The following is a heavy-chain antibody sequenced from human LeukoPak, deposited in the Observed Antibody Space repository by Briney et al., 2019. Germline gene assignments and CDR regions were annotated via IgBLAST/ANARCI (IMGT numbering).Heavy chain of an antibody. CDR2: ISYDGSNK. Sequence: GGSLRLSCAASGITFSSYGMHWVRQAPGKGLEWVAVISYDGSNKYYADSVKGRFTISRDNSKNTLYLQMNSLRAEDTAVYYCARDGYNSANGIDVWGQGTMVTVSS. CDR3: ARDGYNSANGIDV. J-gene: IGHJ3*01. D-gene: IGHD1-1*01. CDR1: GITFSSYG. V-gene: IGHV3-30*03.